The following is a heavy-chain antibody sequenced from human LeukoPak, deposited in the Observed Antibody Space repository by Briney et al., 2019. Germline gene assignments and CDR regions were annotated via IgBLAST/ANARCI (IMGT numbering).Heavy chain of an antibody. V-gene: IGHV3-7*01. CDR3: ARDPGIYGSGSYRAHYYYYGMDV. Sequence: GGSLRLSCAASGFTFSSYWMSRVRQAPGKGLEWVANIKQDGSEKYYVDSVKGRFTISRDNAKNSLYLQMNSLRAEDTAVYYCARDPGIYGSGSYRAHYYYYGMDVWGKGTTVTVSS. CDR1: GFTFSSYW. J-gene: IGHJ6*04. D-gene: IGHD3-10*01. CDR2: IKQDGSEK.